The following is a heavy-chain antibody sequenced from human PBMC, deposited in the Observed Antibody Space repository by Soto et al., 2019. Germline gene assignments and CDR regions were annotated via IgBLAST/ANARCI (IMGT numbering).Heavy chain of an antibody. CDR3: TRLGDLWRITEDY. V-gene: IGHV3-73*01. CDR1: GFTFSGSA. Sequence: EVQLVESGGGLVQPGGSLKLSCAASGFTFSGSAMHWVRQASGKGLEWVGRIRSKANSYATAYAASVKGRFTISRDDSTNTAYLQMNSLKTEDTAVYYCTRLGDLWRITEDYWGQGTLVTVSS. CDR2: IRSKANSYAT. J-gene: IGHJ4*02. D-gene: IGHD3-3*01.